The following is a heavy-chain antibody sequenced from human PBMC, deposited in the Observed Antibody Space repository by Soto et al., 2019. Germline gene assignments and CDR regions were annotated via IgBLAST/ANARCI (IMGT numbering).Heavy chain of an antibody. Sequence: CGSNAKEQRLEWMGWINAGNGNTKYSQKFQGRVTITRDTSASTAYMELSSLRSEDTAVYYCARGGKGKSYDSYFSYG. CDR3: ARGGKGKSYDSYFSYG. J-gene: IGHJ6*01. D-gene: IGHD3-10*01. CDR2: INAGNGNT. V-gene: IGHV1-3*01.